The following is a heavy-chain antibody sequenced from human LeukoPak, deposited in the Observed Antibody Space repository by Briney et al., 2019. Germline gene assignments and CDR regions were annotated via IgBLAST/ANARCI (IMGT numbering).Heavy chain of an antibody. D-gene: IGHD6-19*01. CDR2: INPNSGGT. CDR1: GYTFTGYY. V-gene: IGHV1-2*02. Sequence: ASVKVSCKASGYTFTGYYMHWVRQAPGQGLEWMGWINPNSGGTNYAQKFQGRVTMTRDTSISTAYMELSRLRSDDTAVYYCASVSSGWTYYFDYWGQGTLATVSS. J-gene: IGHJ4*02. CDR3: ASVSSGWTYYFDY.